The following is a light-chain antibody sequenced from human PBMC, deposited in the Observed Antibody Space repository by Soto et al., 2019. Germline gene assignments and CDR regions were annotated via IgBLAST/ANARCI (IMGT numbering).Light chain of an antibody. J-gene: IGKJ2*01. CDR2: GAS. V-gene: IGKV3-20*01. CDR1: QSVSFSY. Sequence: ESVLTQSPGTLSLSPGERATLSCWASQSVSFSYLAWYQQKPGQAPRLLIYGASSRAASIPNRFSGSGSGTDFTLTISRLEPEDFAVYYCQQYGSSPGTFGQGTKVDIK. CDR3: QQYGSSPGT.